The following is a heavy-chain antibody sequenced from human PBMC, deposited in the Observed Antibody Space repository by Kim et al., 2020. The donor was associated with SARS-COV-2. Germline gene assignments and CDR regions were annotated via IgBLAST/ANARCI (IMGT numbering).Heavy chain of an antibody. D-gene: IGHD3-10*01. V-gene: IGHV4-61*01. Sequence: SETLSLTCTVSGGSVSSGSYYWSWIRPPPGKGLEWIGYIYYSGSTNYNPSLKSRVAISVDTSKNQFSLKLSSVTAADTAVYYCASWYGSGSYYNPLGNWFDPWGQGTLVTVSS. CDR2: IYYSGST. J-gene: IGHJ5*02. CDR1: GGSVSSGSYY. CDR3: ASWYGSGSYYNPLGNWFDP.